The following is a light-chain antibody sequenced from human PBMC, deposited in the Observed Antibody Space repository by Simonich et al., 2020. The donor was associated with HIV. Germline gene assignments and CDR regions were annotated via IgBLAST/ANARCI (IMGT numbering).Light chain of an antibody. CDR3: QQSYSTWT. J-gene: IGKJ1*01. Sequence: DIQMTQSPSSLSASVGDRVTITCRASQGISNSLAWYQQKPGKAPKLLLYVASSLQSGVPSRFSGSGSGTDFTLTISSLQPEDFAIYYCQQSYSTWTFGQGTKVEIK. V-gene: IGKV1-39*01. CDR2: VAS. CDR1: QGISNS.